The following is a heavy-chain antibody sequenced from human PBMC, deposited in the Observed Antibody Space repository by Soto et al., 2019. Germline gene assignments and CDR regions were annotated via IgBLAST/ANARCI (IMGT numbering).Heavy chain of an antibody. J-gene: IGHJ6*02. Sequence: GASAKVSCKASGYTFTSYGISWVRQAPGQGLDWMGWISAYNGNTKYAQDLQGRVTMTTDTSTSTAYMELRSLRSDDTAMYYCARFSGGSYNTYYFYYGMDVWGQGTTVTVSS. CDR3: ARFSGGSYNTYYFYYGMDV. CDR1: GYTFTSYG. CDR2: ISAYNGNT. V-gene: IGHV1-18*04. D-gene: IGHD2-15*01.